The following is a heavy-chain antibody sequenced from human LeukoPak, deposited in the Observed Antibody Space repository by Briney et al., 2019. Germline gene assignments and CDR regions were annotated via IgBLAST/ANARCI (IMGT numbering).Heavy chain of an antibody. CDR3: AREWSYPDAFDI. Sequence: SETLSLTCTVSGGSITSYYWSWIRQPPGKGLEWIGYIHYSGSTNYNPSLKSRVTISVDTSKNQFSLKLSSVTAADTAVYYCAREWSYPDAFDIWGQGTMVTVSS. D-gene: IGHD1-26*01. J-gene: IGHJ3*02. CDR2: IHYSGST. CDR1: GGSITSYY. V-gene: IGHV4-59*01.